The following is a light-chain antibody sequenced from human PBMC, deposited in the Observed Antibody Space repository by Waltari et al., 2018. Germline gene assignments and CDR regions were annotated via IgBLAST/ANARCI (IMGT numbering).Light chain of an antibody. CDR1: QSVLYSSNNKNY. J-gene: IGKJ2*01. CDR3: QQYYSTPKT. V-gene: IGKV4-1*01. Sequence: DIVMTQSADSLAVSLGERATINCKSRQSVLYSSNNKNYLAWYQQKPGQPPKLLIYWASTRESGVPDRFSGSGSGTDFTLTISSLQAEDVAVYYCQQYYSTPKTFGQGTKLEIK. CDR2: WAS.